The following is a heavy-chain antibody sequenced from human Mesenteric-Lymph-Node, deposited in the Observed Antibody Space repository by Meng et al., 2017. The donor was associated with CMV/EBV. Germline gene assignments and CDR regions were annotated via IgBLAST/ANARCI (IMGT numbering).Heavy chain of an antibody. D-gene: IGHD1/OR15-1a*01. V-gene: IGHV4-61*03. CDR3: VRTIIGTNYYYGMAG. CDR1: GSVDSVSSSSYY. Sequence: SETLSLTCTVSGSVDSVSSSSYYWSWIRQPPGKGLEWSGYIYDSGSINYNPSLKSRVTISVDTSKNHFSVKLRSVTAADTAVYYCVRTIIGTNYYYGMAGWGQGTTVTVSS. CDR2: IYDSGSI. J-gene: IGHJ6*02.